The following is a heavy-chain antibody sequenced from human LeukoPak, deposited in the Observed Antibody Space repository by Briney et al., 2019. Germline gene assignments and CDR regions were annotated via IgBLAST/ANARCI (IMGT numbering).Heavy chain of an antibody. D-gene: IGHD3-22*01. CDR2: IYTSGST. V-gene: IGHV4-4*07. Sequence: SETLSLTCTVSGGSISSYHWSWIRQPAGKGLEWIGRIYTSGSTNYNPSLKSRVTMSVDTSKNQFSLKLSSVTAADTAVYYCARGADSSGYQLPFDYWGQGTLVTVSS. CDR3: ARGADSSGYQLPFDY. J-gene: IGHJ4*02. CDR1: GGSISSYH.